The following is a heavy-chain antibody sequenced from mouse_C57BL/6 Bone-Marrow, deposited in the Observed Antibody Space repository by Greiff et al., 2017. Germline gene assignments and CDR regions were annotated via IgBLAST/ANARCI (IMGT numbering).Heavy chain of an antibody. CDR3: ARKKGYDYLYYVDY. J-gene: IGHJ2*01. V-gene: IGHV1-78*01. D-gene: IGHD2-4*01. CDR2: IYPRDGST. CDR1: GYTFTDHT. Sequence: VQLQQSDAELVKPGASVKISCKVSGYTFTDHTIHWMKQRPEQGLEWIGYIYPRDGSTKYNEKFKGKATLTADTSSSTAYLQLNSLTSEDSAVYFCARKKGYDYLYYVDYWGQGTTLTVSS.